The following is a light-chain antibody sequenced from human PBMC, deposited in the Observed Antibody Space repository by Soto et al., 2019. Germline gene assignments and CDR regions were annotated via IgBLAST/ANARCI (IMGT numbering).Light chain of an antibody. Sequence: IVMTQSPATLSVSPGERATLSCRASQSVSSNLAWYQQIPGQAPRLLIYGASTRATGIPARFSGSGSGTEFTLTISSLQSEDFAVYYCQQYNNWPRTFGQGTKVDIK. V-gene: IGKV3-15*01. CDR2: GAS. J-gene: IGKJ1*01. CDR1: QSVSSN. CDR3: QQYNNWPRT.